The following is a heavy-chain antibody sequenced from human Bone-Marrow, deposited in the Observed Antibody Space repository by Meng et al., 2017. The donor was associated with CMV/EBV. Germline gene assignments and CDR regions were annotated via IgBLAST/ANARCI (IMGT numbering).Heavy chain of an antibody. V-gene: IGHV3-7*01. CDR2: IKQDGSEK. CDR1: GFTFSSYW. J-gene: IGHJ5*02. Sequence: GESLKISCAASGFTFSSYWMSWVRQAPGKGLEWVANIKQDGSEKYYVDSVKGRFTISRDNAKNSLYLQMNSLRAEDTAVYYCARGHFVMRRMWELRDWFDPWGQGTLVTVSS. D-gene: IGHD1-26*01. CDR3: ARGHFVMRRMWELRDWFDP.